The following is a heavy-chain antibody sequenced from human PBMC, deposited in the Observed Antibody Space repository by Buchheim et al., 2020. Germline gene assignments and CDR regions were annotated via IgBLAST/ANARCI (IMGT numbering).Heavy chain of an antibody. CDR2: SDPDETYT. CDR3: VRGSNDWVGVDY. CDR1: GFTFSSYP. D-gene: IGHD3-10*01. J-gene: IGHJ4*02. V-gene: IGHV3-74*02. Sequence: EVQLLESGGGLVQPGGSPRLSCAASGFTFSSYPMSWVRQAPGKGLEWVSRSDPDETYTDHADSVKGRFTISRDDAKNTLYLQMNGLRAEDTGVYYCVRGSNDWVGVDYWGQGAL.